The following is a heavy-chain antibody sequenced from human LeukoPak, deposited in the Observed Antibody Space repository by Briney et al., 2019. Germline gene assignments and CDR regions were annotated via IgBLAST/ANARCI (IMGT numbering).Heavy chain of an antibody. Sequence: SETLSLTCAVYGGSFSGYYWNWIRQPPGKGLEWIGEIDHSGSTNYNPSLKSRVTISLDTSKNQFSLKLSSVTAADTAVYYCARLYYSDSSGYYYLKVKEIVQDYWGQGTLVTVSS. CDR2: IDHSGST. D-gene: IGHD3-22*01. V-gene: IGHV4-34*01. CDR3: ARLYYSDSSGYYYLKVKEIVQDY. J-gene: IGHJ4*02. CDR1: GGSFSGYY.